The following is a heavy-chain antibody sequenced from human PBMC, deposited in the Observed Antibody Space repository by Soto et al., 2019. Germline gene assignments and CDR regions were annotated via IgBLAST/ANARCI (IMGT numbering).Heavy chain of an antibody. CDR2: IYYSGST. J-gene: IGHJ4*02. Sequence: SETLSLTCTVSGGSISSSSYYWGWIRQPPGKGLEWIGSIYYSGSTYYNPSLKSRVTISVDTSKNQFSLKLSSVTAADTAVYYCARHAGSWYNFDYWGQGTLVTV. CDR3: ARHAGSWYNFDY. V-gene: IGHV4-39*01. D-gene: IGHD6-13*01. CDR1: GGSISSSSYY.